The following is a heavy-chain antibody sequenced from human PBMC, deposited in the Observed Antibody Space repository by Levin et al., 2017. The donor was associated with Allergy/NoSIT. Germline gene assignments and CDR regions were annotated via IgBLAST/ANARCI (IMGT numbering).Heavy chain of an antibody. CDR1: GFTFTSYG. Sequence: VASVKVSCKTSGFTFTSYGITWVRQAPGQGLEWMGYINTYNGRANYAQRFQGRVTMTTDTPTTTAYMQLRRLTSDDTATYFCARAGSSSWSTLLDPWGQGTLVIVS. CDR2: INTYNGRA. CDR3: ARAGSSSWSTLLDP. J-gene: IGHJ5*02. V-gene: IGHV1-18*01. D-gene: IGHD6-13*01.